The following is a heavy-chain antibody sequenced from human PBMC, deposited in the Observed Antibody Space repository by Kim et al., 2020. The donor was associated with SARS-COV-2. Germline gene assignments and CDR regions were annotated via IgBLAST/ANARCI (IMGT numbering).Heavy chain of an antibody. J-gene: IGHJ4*02. V-gene: IGHV3-23*01. Sequence: GGSLRLSCAASGFTFSSYDMRWVRQAPGKGLEWVSGISSSGDTTYYADSVRGRFTIFRYKSKNTLFLQMNSLRAEDTALSYCTNQKGDYWGQRTRVTVSS. CDR2: ISSSGDTT. CDR1: GFTFSSYD. CDR3: TNQKGDY.